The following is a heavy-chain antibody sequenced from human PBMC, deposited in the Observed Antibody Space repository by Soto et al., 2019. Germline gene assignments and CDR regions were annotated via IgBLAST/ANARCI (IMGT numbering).Heavy chain of an antibody. J-gene: IGHJ4*02. CDR1: VVTFSDHY. V-gene: IGHV3-11*06. Sequence: GSLRHSCAPSVVTFSDHYMRWIREAPGKGREWIGYSSNSGSYTRYADSVKGRFSISRDNAKNSLYLQINSLRGDDTAIYYCVRSGDNYNLLDYWGQGTPVTVSS. CDR3: VRSGDNYNLLDY. D-gene: IGHD1-1*01. CDR2: SSNSGSYT.